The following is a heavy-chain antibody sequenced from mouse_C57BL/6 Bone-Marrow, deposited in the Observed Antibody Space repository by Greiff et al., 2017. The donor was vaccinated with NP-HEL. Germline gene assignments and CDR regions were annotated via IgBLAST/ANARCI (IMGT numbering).Heavy chain of an antibody. D-gene: IGHD2-3*01. CDR3: AKASYDGYYAMDY. CDR2: IWRGGST. J-gene: IGHJ4*01. CDR1: GFSLTSYG. V-gene: IGHV2-5*01. Sequence: VQRVESGPGLVQPSQSLSITCTVSGFSLTSYGVHWVRQSPGKGLEWLGVIWRGGSTDYNAAFMSRLSITKDNSKSQVFFKMNSLQADDTAIYYCAKASYDGYYAMDYWGQGTSVTVSS.